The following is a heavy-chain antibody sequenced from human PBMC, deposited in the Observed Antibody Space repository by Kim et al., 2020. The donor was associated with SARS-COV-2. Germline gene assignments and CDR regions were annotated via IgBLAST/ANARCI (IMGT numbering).Heavy chain of an antibody. Sequence: AAPVKDRFTSSRDDSKNTLYLQMNSLKTEDTAVYYCTTQTGTTRSYYFDYWGQGTLVTVSS. V-gene: IGHV3-15*01. J-gene: IGHJ4*02. CDR3: TTQTGTTRSYYFDY. D-gene: IGHD1-1*01.